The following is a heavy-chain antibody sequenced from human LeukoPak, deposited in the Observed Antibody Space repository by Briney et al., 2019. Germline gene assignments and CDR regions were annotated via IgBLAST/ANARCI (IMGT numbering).Heavy chain of an antibody. Sequence: SETLSLTCTVSGGSMRSYYWSWIRQLPGKGLEWIGYIYYSGSTNYNPSLKSRVTMSVDTSKNQFSLKLSSVTAADTAVYYCARSGIVVVPAATYLYGMDVWGQGTTVTVSS. CDR3: ARSGIVVVPAATYLYGMDV. J-gene: IGHJ6*02. CDR1: GGSMRSYY. CDR2: IYYSGST. D-gene: IGHD2-2*01. V-gene: IGHV4-59*12.